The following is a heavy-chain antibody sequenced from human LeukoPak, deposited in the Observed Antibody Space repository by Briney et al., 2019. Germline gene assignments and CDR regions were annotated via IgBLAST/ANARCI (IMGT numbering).Heavy chain of an antibody. CDR2: VYYSGST. V-gene: IGHV4-59*01. CDR3: AGESGDGYSRKGGYWLDP. CDR1: GGSLNSYY. D-gene: IGHD5-24*01. J-gene: IGHJ5*02. Sequence: PSETLSLTCTVSGGSLNSYYWSWIRQPPEKGLEWIGYVYYSGSTTYNPSLKSGLTISVDTSKNQFSLKLSSVTAADTAVYYCAGESGDGYSRKGGYWLDPWGQGTLVTVSS.